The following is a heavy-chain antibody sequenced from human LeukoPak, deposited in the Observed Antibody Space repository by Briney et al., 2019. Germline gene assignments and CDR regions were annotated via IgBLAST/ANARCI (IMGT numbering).Heavy chain of an antibody. Sequence: GGSLRLSCAASGFTFSSYGMSWVRQAPGKGLEWVSAISGSGGSTYYADSVRGRFTISRDNSKNRLYLQMNSLRDEDTAVYYCAKVSGSGVATLIVVIPYYFDYWGQGTLVTVSS. J-gene: IGHJ4*02. CDR3: AKVSGSGVATLIVVIPYYFDY. D-gene: IGHD3-22*01. V-gene: IGHV3-23*01. CDR1: GFTFSSYG. CDR2: ISGSGGST.